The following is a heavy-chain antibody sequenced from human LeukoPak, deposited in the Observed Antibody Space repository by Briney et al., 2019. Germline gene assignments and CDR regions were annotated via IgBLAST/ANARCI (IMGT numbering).Heavy chain of an antibody. CDR1: GVSVSSGNYY. CDR3: ARAGYYDSTAFDI. D-gene: IGHD3-22*01. V-gene: IGHV4-61*03. Sequence: SETLSLTCTVSGVSVSSGNYYWRWIRQPPGKGLEWIGYIFHTGTTNYNPSLKSRVTISLDTSKNHFSLRLSSVTAADTAVYYCARAGYYDSTAFDIWGQGTMVTVSS. CDR2: IFHTGTT. J-gene: IGHJ3*02.